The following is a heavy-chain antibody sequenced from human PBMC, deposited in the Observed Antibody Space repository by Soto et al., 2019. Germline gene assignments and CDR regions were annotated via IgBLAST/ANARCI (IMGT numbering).Heavy chain of an antibody. J-gene: IGHJ6*02. CDR1: GFTFSSYS. V-gene: IGHV3-21*01. CDR3: ARVLWSGYTYYYYGMDV. CDR2: ISSSSSYI. D-gene: IGHD3-3*01. Sequence: GGSLRLSCAASGFTFSSYSMSWVRQAPGKGLEWVSSISSSSSYIYYADSVKGRFTISRDNAKNSLYLQMNSLRAEDTAVYYCARVLWSGYTYYYYGMDVWGQGTTVTVSS.